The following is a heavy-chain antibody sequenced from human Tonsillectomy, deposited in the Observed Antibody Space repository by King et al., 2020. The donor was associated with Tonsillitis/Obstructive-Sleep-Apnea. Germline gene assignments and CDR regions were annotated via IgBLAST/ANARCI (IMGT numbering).Heavy chain of an antibody. J-gene: IGHJ4*02. CDR3: ARQDRYYDFWSGYYEDY. Sequence: EQLVQSGAEVKKPGESLRISCKGSGYSFTSYWISWVRQMPGKGLEWMGRIDPSDSYTNYSPSFQAPVTISADKSISTAYLQWSSLKASDTAMYYCARQDRYYDFWSGYYEDYWGQGTLVTVSS. CDR2: IDPSDSYT. V-gene: IGHV5-10-1*01. CDR1: GYSFTSYW. D-gene: IGHD3-3*01.